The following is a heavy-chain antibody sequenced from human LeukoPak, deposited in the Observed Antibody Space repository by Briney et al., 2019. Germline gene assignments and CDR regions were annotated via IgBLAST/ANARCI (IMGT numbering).Heavy chain of an antibody. J-gene: IGHJ4*02. CDR3: ARDGYNRRIDY. D-gene: IGHD5-24*01. CDR1: GGTFSSYA. Sequence: SVKVSCKASGGTFSSYAISWVRQAPGQGLEWMGRIIPILGIANYAQKFQGRVTITADKSTSTAYVELSSLRSEDTAVYYCARDGYNRRIDYWGQGTLVTVSS. V-gene: IGHV1-69*04. CDR2: IIPILGIA.